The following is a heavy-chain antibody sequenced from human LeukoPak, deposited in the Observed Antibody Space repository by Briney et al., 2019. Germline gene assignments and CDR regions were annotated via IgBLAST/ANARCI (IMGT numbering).Heavy chain of an antibody. CDR2: ISGSSSSYI. CDR3: VPGIWQQLFS. Sequence: GGSLRPSCAASGFTFSDFTMNWVPQAPGKGLEWVSCISGSSSSYIYYSDSVRSRFTISRENAKNSLYLQMNSLRAGDTAVYYCVPGIWQQLFSWGQGTLVTVSS. CDR1: GFTFSDFT. J-gene: IGHJ4*02. D-gene: IGHD6-13*01. V-gene: IGHV3-21*01.